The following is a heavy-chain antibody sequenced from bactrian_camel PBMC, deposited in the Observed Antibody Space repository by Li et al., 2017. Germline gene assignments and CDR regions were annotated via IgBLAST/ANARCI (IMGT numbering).Heavy chain of an antibody. D-gene: IGHD2*01. V-gene: IGHV3S31*01. Sequence: VQLVESGGGLVQPGGSLTLSCTTSRFTFSNYAMTWVRQAPEKGLEWVSATNSRGGSTYYADSVKGRFTISRDIAENTLYLQLHSLKTEDTAMYYCARTVIYSSAPYYYDYWGQGTQVTVS. CDR2: TNSRGGST. CDR3: ARTVIYSSAPYYYDY. J-gene: IGHJ4*01. CDR1: RFTFSNYA.